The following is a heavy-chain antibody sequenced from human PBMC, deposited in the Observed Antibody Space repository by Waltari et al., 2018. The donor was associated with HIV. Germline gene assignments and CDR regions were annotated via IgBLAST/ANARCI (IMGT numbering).Heavy chain of an antibody. Sequence: QVQLQESGPGLVKASQTLSLTCTVSGGSIRSGGYYWSWIRQPPGKGLEWIGYIYYSGSTYYNPSLKSRVTISVDTSKNQFSLKLSSVTAADTAVYYCAREKSTIVGFDYWGQGTLVTVSS. D-gene: IGHD1-26*01. CDR1: GGSIRSGGYY. CDR2: IYYSGST. J-gene: IGHJ4*02. V-gene: IGHV4-31*03. CDR3: AREKSTIVGFDY.